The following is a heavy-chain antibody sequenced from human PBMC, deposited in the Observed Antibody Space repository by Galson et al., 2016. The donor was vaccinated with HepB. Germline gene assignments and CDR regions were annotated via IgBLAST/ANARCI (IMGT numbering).Heavy chain of an antibody. CDR1: GFSFSNYS. J-gene: IGHJ6*02. V-gene: IGHV3-21*01. CDR3: ARDFSVATPMLDRPVSQYGLGG. D-gene: IGHD5-18*01. CDR2: IKSGSSHI. Sequence: SLRLSCAASGFSFSNYSMNWVRQAPGKGLEWVASIKSGSSHIFYADSVKGRFAISRDNAKNSLYLQMNSLRAEDTAVYYCARDFSVATPMLDRPVSQYGLGGWGQGTTVTVSS.